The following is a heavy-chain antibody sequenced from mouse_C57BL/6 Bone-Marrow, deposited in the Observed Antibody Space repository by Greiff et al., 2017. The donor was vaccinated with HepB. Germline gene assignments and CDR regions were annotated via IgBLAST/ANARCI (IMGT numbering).Heavy chain of an antibody. CDR3: ARESSYYYGSSYVNYFDY. D-gene: IGHD1-1*01. J-gene: IGHJ2*01. CDR1: GYTFTSYW. V-gene: IGHV1-64*01. Sequence: VQLQQPGAELVKPGASVKLSCKASGYTFTSYWMHWVKQRPGQGLEWIGMIHPNSGSTNYNEKFKSKATLTVDTSSSTAYMQLSSLTSEDSAVYYCARESSYYYGSSYVNYFDYWGQGTTLTVSS. CDR2: IHPNSGST.